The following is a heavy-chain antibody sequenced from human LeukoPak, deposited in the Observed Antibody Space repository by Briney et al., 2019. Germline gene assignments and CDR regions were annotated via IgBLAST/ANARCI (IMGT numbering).Heavy chain of an antibody. J-gene: IGHJ4*02. D-gene: IGHD3-9*01. Sequence: TGGSLRLSCAASGFTFSSYGMHWVRQAPGKGLEWVAVIWYDGSNKYYADSVKGRFTISRDNSKNTLYLQMNSLRAEDTSVYYCATDSRPYYWLLEGPFDYWGQGTLVTVSS. CDR1: GFTFSSYG. CDR2: IWYDGSNK. V-gene: IGHV3-33*01. CDR3: ATDSRPYYWLLEGPFDY.